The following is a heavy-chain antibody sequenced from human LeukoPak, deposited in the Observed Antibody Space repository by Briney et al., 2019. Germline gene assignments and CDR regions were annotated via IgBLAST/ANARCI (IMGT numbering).Heavy chain of an antibody. J-gene: IGHJ4*02. CDR2: ISYDGSNK. CDR1: GFVFSSYA. Sequence: GGSLRLSCAASGFVFSSYAMHWVRQAPGKGLEWVAFISYDGSNKDYRDSVKGRFIISRDNSKNTLYLQMNSLRAEDTAVYYCAKEGTSERYYFDYWGQGILVTVSS. D-gene: IGHD3-3*01. CDR3: AKEGTSERYYFDY. V-gene: IGHV3-30-3*01.